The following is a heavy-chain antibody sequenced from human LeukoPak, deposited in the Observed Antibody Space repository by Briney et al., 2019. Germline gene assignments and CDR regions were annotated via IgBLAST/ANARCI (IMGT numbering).Heavy chain of an antibody. CDR2: IYHRGSA. J-gene: IGHJ4*02. CDR1: GGSISSYY. D-gene: IGHD3-10*01. V-gene: IGHV4-59*13. CDR3: ARAGDYYVSGSYLGY. Sequence: SETLSLTCTVSGGSISSYYWTWIRQPPGKGLEWIGYIYHRGSAKYNPSLKSRVTISVDTSRNQFSLTLSSVTAADAAVYYCARAGDYYVSGSYLGYWGQGTLVTVSS.